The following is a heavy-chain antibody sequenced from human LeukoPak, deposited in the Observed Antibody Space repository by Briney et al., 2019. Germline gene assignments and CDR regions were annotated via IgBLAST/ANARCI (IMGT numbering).Heavy chain of an antibody. CDR1: GGTFSSYA. CDR2: IIPIFGIA. Sequence: SVKVSCKASGGTFSSYAISWVRQAPGQGLEWMGGIIPIFGIANYAQKFQGRVTITADKSTSTAYMELSSLRSEDTAVYYCALVVVAATENNWFDPWGQGTLVTVSS. D-gene: IGHD2-15*01. V-gene: IGHV1-69*10. J-gene: IGHJ5*02. CDR3: ALVVVAATENNWFDP.